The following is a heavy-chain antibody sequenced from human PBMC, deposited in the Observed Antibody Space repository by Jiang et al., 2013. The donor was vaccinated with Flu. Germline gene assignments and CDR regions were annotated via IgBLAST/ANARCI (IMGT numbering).Heavy chain of an antibody. CDR1: GGSIGSSSYY. J-gene: IGHJ4*02. CDR2: IYYSGST. D-gene: IGHD5-12*01. V-gene: IGHV4-39*01. Sequence: LLKPSETLSLTCTVSGGSIGSSSYYWGWIRQPPGKGLEWIGSIYYSGSTYYNPSLKSRVTISVDTSKNQFSLKLSSVTAADTAVYYCASRGDSGYDFVDYWGQGTLVTVSS. CDR3: ASRGDSGYDFVDY.